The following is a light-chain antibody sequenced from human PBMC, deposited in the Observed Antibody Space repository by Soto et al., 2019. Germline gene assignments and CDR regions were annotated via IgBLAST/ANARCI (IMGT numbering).Light chain of an antibody. CDR2: AAS. CDR3: QKYNSAPRT. CDR1: QGISNY. J-gene: IGKJ1*01. Sequence: DIQMTQSPSSLSASVGDRVTITCRASQGISNYLAWYQQKPGKVPKLLIYAASTLQAGVPSRFSGSGSGADFTLTISSPQDEDVSTYYCQKYNSAPRTFGQGTKVEIK. V-gene: IGKV1-27*01.